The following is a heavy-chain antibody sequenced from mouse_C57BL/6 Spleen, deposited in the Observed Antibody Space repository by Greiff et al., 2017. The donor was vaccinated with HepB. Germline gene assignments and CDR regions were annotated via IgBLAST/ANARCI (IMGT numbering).Heavy chain of an antibody. V-gene: IGHV1-82*01. CDR3: AREGGDGNYVGY. D-gene: IGHD2-3*01. Sequence: VKLMESGPELVKPGASVKISCKASGYAFSSSWMNWVKQRPGKGLEWIGRIYPGDGDTNYNGKFKGKATLTADKSSSTAYMQLSSLTSEDSAVYFCAREGGDGNYVGYWGQGTTLTVSS. CDR2: IYPGDGDT. J-gene: IGHJ2*01. CDR1: GYAFSSSW.